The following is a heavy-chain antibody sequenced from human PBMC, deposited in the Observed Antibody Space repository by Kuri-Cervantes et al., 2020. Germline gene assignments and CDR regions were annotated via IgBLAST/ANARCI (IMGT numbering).Heavy chain of an antibody. V-gene: IGHV1-2*02. CDR1: GYTFTGYY. Sequence: ASVKVSCKASGYTFTGYYMHWVRQAPGQGLEWMGWINPNSGGTNYAQKFQGRVTLTRDTSIVTAYMELSRLRSDDTAVYYCAILSLVDAVTSMTSPHYYFFMDVWGKGTTVTVSS. D-gene: IGHD2/OR15-2a*01. J-gene: IGHJ6*03. CDR3: AILSLVDAVTSMTSPHYYFFMDV. CDR2: INPNSGGT.